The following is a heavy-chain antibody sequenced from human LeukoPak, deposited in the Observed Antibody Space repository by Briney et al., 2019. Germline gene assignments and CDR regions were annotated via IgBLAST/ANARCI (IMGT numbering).Heavy chain of an antibody. CDR2: IKQDGSEK. J-gene: IGHJ4*02. Sequence: GGSLRLSCAASGFTFSSYRMSWVRQAPGKGLEWVANIKQDGSEKYYVDSVKGRFTISRDNAKNSLYLQMNSLRAEDTAVYYCARETRGFLEWLGFDYWGQGTLVTVSS. CDR3: ARETRGFLEWLGFDY. CDR1: GFTFSSYR. D-gene: IGHD3-3*01. V-gene: IGHV3-7*01.